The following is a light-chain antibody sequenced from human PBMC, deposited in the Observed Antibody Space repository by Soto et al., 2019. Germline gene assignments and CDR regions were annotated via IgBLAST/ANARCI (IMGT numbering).Light chain of an antibody. Sequence: IVLPHSPATLPFSHGASAQLSCSAGRRVSNYLAWYQQKPRQAPPLLIYAASSRPNASPARCSGSGSGTDFTLSISSLEPEDFALYYCQQRSNWPITFGQGTRLEIK. CDR2: AAS. CDR3: QQRSNWPIT. V-gene: IGKV3-11*01. CDR1: RRVSNY. J-gene: IGKJ5*01.